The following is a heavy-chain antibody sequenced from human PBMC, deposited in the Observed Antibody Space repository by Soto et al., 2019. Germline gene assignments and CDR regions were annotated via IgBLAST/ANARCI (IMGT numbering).Heavy chain of an antibody. CDR1: GYTFTSYD. D-gene: IGHD2-15*01. CDR3: ARGRGVVVVAAINGAFDI. CDR2: MNPNSGNT. J-gene: IGHJ3*02. V-gene: IGHV1-8*01. Sequence: ASVKVSCKASGYTFTSYDINWVRQATGQGLEWMGWMNPNSGNTGYAQKFQGRVTMTRNTSISTAYMELSSLRSEDTAVYYCARGRGVVVVAAINGAFDIWGKGTMVTVS.